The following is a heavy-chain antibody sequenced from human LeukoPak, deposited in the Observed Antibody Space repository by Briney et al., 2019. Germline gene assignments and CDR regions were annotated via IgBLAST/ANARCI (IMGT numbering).Heavy chain of an antibody. CDR3: ARGKSSTSCPGDY. V-gene: IGHV3-33*01. CDR2: IWYDESNK. J-gene: IGHJ4*02. CDR1: GFTFSSYG. D-gene: IGHD2-2*01. Sequence: PGRSLRLSCAASGFTFSSYGMHWVRQAPGKGLEWVAVIWYDESNKYYADSVKGRFTISRDNSKNTLYLQMNSLRAEDTAVYYCARGKSSTSCPGDYWGQGTLVTVSS.